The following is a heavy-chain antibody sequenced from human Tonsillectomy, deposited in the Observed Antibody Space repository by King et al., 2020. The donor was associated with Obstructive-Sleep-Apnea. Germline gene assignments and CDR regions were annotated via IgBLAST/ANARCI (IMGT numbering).Heavy chain of an antibody. CDR3: ARDRKDAFDI. CDR1: GGSISSYY. CDR2: IYYSGST. D-gene: IGHD1-14*01. V-gene: IGHV4-59*01. J-gene: IGHJ3*02. Sequence: QLQESGPGLVKPSETLSLTCTVSGGSISSYYWSWIRQPPGKGLEWIGYIYYSGSTNYNPSLKSRITISVDTSKNQFSLKLGSVTAADTAVYYCARDRKDAFDIWGQGTMVTVSS.